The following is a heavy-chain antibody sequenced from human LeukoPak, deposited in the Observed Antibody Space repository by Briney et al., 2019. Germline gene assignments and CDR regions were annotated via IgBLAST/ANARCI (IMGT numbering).Heavy chain of an antibody. CDR3: ASTRLADTAMVPPYYYYGMDV. J-gene: IGHJ6*02. CDR1: GLTLSGYW. CDR2: INGDASST. V-gene: IGHV3-74*01. D-gene: IGHD5-18*01. Sequence: PGGSLRLSCAASGLTLSGYWMHWVRQAPGKGLVWVSRINGDASSTSYADSVKGRFTISRDNAKSTLYLQMNSLRVEDTAVYYCASTRLADTAMVPPYYYYGMDVWGQGTTVTVSS.